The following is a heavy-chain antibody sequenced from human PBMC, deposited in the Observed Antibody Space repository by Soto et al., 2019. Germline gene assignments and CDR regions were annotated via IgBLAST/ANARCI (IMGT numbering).Heavy chain of an antibody. CDR3: ARVKTGSAAGIGSPADC. CDR2: ISSASSYT. J-gene: IGHJ4*02. CDR1: GFTFSSYS. V-gene: IGHV3-21*01. Sequence: GGSLRLSCAASGFTFSSYSMKWVRQAPGKGLEWVSSISSASSYTYYADSVKGRFTISRDNAKNSLFLQVNSLRAEDTAVYYCARVKTGSAAGIGSPADCWGQGTLVTVSS. D-gene: IGHD6-13*01.